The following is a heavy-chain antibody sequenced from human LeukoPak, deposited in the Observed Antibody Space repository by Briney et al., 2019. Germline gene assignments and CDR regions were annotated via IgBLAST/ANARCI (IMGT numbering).Heavy chain of an antibody. J-gene: IGHJ3*02. CDR1: GFTFTSSA. Sequence: TSVKVSCKASGFTFTSSAMQWVRQARGQHLEWIGWIVVGSDITTYAQKFQERVTITRDMSTSTAYLELRGLRSEDTAVYYCAAERGEDGVVDAFDMWGQGTMVTVSS. V-gene: IGHV1-58*02. CDR2: IVVGSDIT. CDR3: AAERGEDGVVDAFDM. D-gene: IGHD2-8*01.